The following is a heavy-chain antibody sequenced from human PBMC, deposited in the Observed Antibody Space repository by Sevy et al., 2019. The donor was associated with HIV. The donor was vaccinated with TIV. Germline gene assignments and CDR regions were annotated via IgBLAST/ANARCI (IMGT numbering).Heavy chain of an antibody. V-gene: IGHV3-74*01. J-gene: IGHJ6*02. Sequence: GESLKISCAVSGFTFSSHWMFWVRQAPGKGLVWVSHINSHGTITNYADSVKGRFAISRDNTKNTIYLQMNSLRAEDTAVYYCARGQLLQFLEWPSYGLDVWGQGTTVIVSS. D-gene: IGHD3-3*01. CDR2: INSHGTIT. CDR1: GFTFSSHW. CDR3: ARGQLLQFLEWPSYGLDV.